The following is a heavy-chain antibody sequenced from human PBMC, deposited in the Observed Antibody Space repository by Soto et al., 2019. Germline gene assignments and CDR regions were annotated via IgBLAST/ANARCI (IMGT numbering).Heavy chain of an antibody. J-gene: IGHJ6*02. Sequence: SETLSLTCAVSGGSISSSNWWSWVRQPPGKGLEWIGEIYHSGSTNYNPSLKSRVTISVDKSKNQFSLKLSSVTAADTAVYYCARDRGNGYYYDSSGPYGMDVWGQGTTGTSP. CDR1: GGSISSSNW. D-gene: IGHD3-22*01. CDR3: ARDRGNGYYYDSSGPYGMDV. CDR2: IYHSGST. V-gene: IGHV4-4*02.